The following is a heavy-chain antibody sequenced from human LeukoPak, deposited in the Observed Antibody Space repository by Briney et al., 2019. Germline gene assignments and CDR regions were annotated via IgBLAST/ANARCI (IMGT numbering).Heavy chain of an antibody. CDR1: GFSLSTSGVG. CDR2: IYWNDDK. Sequence: SGPTLVNPTQTLTLTCTFSGFSLSTSGVGVGWIRQPPGKALEWLALIYWNDDKRYSPSLKSGLTITKDTSKNQVVLTMTNMDPVDTATYYCARYVDIVATIISYGLDYWGQGTLVTVSS. CDR3: ARYVDIVATIISYGLDY. V-gene: IGHV2-5*01. J-gene: IGHJ4*02. D-gene: IGHD5-12*01.